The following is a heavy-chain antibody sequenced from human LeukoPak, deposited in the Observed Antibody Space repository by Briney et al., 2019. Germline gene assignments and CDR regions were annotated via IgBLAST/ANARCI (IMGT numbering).Heavy chain of an antibody. CDR3: AKAYSSSWYNNWFDP. V-gene: IGHV3-30*18. J-gene: IGHJ5*02. Sequence: GGSLRLSCAASGFTFSSYGMHWVRQAPGKGLEWVAVISYDGSNKYYADSVKGRFTISRDNSKNTLYLQMNSLRAEDTAVYYCAKAYSSSWYNNWFDPWGQGTLVTVSS. D-gene: IGHD6-13*01. CDR2: ISYDGSNK. CDR1: GFTFSSYG.